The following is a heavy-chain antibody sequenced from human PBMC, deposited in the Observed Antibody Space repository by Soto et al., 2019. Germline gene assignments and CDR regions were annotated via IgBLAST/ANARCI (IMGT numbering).Heavy chain of an antibody. CDR3: ARRAQQQWWGVGYYYMDV. V-gene: IGHV4-39*01. CDR1: GGSISSSSYY. D-gene: IGHD2-15*01. J-gene: IGHJ6*03. Sequence: PSETLSLTCTVSGGSISSSSYYWGWIRQPPGKGLEWIGSIYYSGSTYYNPSLKSRVTISVDTSKNQFSLKLSSVTAADTAVYYCARRAQQQWWGVGYYYMDVWGKGTTVTVSS. CDR2: IYYSGST.